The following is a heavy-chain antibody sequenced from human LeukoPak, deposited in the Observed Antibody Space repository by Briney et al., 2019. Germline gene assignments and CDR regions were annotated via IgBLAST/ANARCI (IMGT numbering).Heavy chain of an antibody. CDR1: GYTFTSYA. CDR2: INAGNGNT. CDR3: ARGGDLYYCSGGSCYVY. V-gene: IGHV1-3*01. Sequence: AASVKVSCKASGYTFTSYAMHWVRQAPGQRLEWMGWINAGNGNTKYSQKFQSRVTITRDTSASTAYMELSSLRSEDTAVYYCARGGDLYYCSGGSCYVYWGQGTLVTVSS. D-gene: IGHD2-15*01. J-gene: IGHJ4*02.